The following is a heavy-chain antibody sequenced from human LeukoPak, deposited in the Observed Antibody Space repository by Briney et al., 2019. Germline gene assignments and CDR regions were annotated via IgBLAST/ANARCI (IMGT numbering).Heavy chain of an antibody. CDR2: INPSGGST. Sequence: ASVKVSCKASGYTFTSYYMHWVRQAPGQGLEWMGIINPSGGSTSYAQKFQGRVTMTRDTSTRTVYMELSSLRSEDTAVYYCARVPGPTMVRGVPKYYFDYWGQGTLVTVSS. V-gene: IGHV1-46*01. CDR3: ARVPGPTMVRGVPKYYFDY. D-gene: IGHD3-10*01. J-gene: IGHJ4*02. CDR1: GYTFTSYY.